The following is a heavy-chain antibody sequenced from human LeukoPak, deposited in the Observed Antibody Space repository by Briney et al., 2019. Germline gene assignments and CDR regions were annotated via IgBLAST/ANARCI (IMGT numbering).Heavy chain of an antibody. D-gene: IGHD3-22*01. CDR1: GFTFSSYS. V-gene: IGHV3-21*01. CDR2: ITSSSRYI. J-gene: IGHJ4*02. Sequence: GGSLRLSCAASGFTFSSYSMNWVRQAPAKGLEWVSPITSSSRYIYYADSVKGRFTISRDNAKNSLYLQMNSLRAEDTAVYYCARHVVAVGFDYWGQGTLVTVSS. CDR3: ARHVVAVGFDY.